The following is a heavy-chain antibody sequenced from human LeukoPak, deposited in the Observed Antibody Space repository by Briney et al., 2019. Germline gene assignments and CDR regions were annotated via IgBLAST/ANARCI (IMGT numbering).Heavy chain of an antibody. CDR2: ISGSGGST. CDR1: GFSFSSYG. V-gene: IGHV3-23*01. J-gene: IGHJ6*04. CDR3: AELGITMIGGV. D-gene: IGHD3-10*02. Sequence: GGSLRLSCAASGFSFSSYGMSWVRQAPGKGLEWVSAISGSGGSTYYADSVKGRFTISRDNSKNTLYLQMNSLRAEDTAVYYCAELGITMIGGVWGKGTTVTISS.